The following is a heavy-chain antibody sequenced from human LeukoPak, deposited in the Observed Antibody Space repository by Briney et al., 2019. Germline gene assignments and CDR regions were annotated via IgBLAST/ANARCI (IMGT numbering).Heavy chain of an antibody. D-gene: IGHD2-15*01. CDR2: IYNSGNT. J-gene: IGHJ6*03. CDR3: ARSPGSGVVVAPKYYYYLDV. V-gene: IGHV4-59*01. CDR1: GGSISSSY. Sequence: PSETLSLTCTVSGGSISSSYWSWVRQPPGQGLEWIGYIYNSGNTNYNPSLKSRVTISVDTSKNQFSLKLSAVTAADTAVYYCARSPGSGVVVAPKYYYYLDVWGKGTTVSVSS.